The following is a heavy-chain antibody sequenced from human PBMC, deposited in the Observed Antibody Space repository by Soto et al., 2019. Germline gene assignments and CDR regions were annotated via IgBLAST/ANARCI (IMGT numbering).Heavy chain of an antibody. Sequence: GGSLRLSCAASGFTVSSNYMSWVRQAPGKGLEWVSVIYSGGSTYYADSVKGRFTISRDNSKNTLYLQMNSLRAEDTAVYYCASLVLMVYANPFDYWGQGTLVTVSS. V-gene: IGHV3-66*01. J-gene: IGHJ4*02. D-gene: IGHD2-8*01. CDR3: ASLVLMVYANPFDY. CDR2: IYSGGST. CDR1: GFTVSSNY.